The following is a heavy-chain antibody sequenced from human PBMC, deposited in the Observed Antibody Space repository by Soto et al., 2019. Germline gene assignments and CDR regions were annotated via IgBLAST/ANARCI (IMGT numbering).Heavy chain of an antibody. CDR2: IKQDGSEK. CDR3: ARDLAAADNYYYYGMDV. Sequence: PGGSLRLSCASSVFTFISYWMSWVRQAPGKGLEWVANIKQDGSEKYYVDSVKGRFTISRDNAKNSLYLQMNSLRAEDTAVYYCARDLAAADNYYYYGMDVWGQGTTVTVSS. V-gene: IGHV3-7*01. J-gene: IGHJ6*02. CDR1: VFTFISYW. D-gene: IGHD6-13*01.